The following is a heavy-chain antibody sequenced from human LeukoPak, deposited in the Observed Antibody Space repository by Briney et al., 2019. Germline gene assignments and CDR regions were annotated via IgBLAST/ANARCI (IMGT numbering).Heavy chain of an antibody. Sequence: SETLSLTCAVYGGSFSGYYWSWIRQPPGKGLEWIGEINHSGNTNYNPPLKSRVTISVDTSKNQFSLKLSSVTAADTAVYYCARVHPVTMDSSRGSAFDIWGQGTMVTVSS. CDR1: GGSFSGYY. D-gene: IGHD4-17*01. CDR3: ARVHPVTMDSSRGSAFDI. V-gene: IGHV4-34*01. J-gene: IGHJ3*02. CDR2: INHSGNT.